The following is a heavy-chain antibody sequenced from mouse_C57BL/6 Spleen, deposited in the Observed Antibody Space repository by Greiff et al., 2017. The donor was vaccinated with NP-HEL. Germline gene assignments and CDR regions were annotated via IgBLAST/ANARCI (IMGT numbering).Heavy chain of an antibody. Sequence: VQLQQSGAELVKPGASVKLSCKASGYTFTEYTIHWVKQRSGQGLEWIGWFYPGSGSIKYNEKFKDKATLTADKSSSTVYMELSRLTSEDSAFYFCSRNESGFSTTAAYAMDYWGQGTSVTVSS. CDR3: SRNESGFSTTAAYAMDY. CDR1: GYTFTEYT. D-gene: IGHD1-1*01. CDR2: FYPGSGSI. J-gene: IGHJ4*01. V-gene: IGHV1-62-2*01.